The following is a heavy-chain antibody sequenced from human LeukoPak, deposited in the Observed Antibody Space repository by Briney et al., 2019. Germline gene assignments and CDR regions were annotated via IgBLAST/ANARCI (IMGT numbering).Heavy chain of an antibody. CDR2: IYYSGNT. CDR1: GGSITISSYY. V-gene: IGHV4-39*01. D-gene: IGHD6-19*01. CDR3: ARQSGDQSSAWYFDA. J-gene: IGHJ4*02. Sequence: PSETLSLTCPVSGGSITISSYYWGWIRQPPGKGLEWIGSIYYSGNTYYNPSLKSRVTISVDTSKHQFSLRLSSATAADTAIYYCARQSGDQSSAWYFDAWGQGTLVTVSS.